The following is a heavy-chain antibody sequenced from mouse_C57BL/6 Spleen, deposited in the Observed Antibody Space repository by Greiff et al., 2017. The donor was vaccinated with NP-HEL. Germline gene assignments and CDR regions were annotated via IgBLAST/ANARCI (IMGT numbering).Heavy chain of an antibody. CDR2: FYPGSGSI. CDR1: GYTFTEYT. Sequence: QVHVKQSGAELVKPGASVKLSCKASGYTFTEYTIHWVKQRSGQGLEWIGWFYPGSGSIKYNEKFKDKATLTADKSSSTVYMELSRFTSEDSAVYFFARHGTRQLRDGFAYWGQGTLVTVSA. CDR3: ARHGTRQLRDGFAY. J-gene: IGHJ3*01. V-gene: IGHV1-62-2*01. D-gene: IGHD3-2*02.